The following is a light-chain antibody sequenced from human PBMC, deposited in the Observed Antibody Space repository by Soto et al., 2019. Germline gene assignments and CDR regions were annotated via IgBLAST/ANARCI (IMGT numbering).Light chain of an antibody. CDR3: QQYGTSPLYT. Sequence: EIVLTQSPGTLSLSPGERATLSCRASRSVRSNYLAWYRQKPGQAPRLLIYGASSRATGIPDRFSGSGSGTDFTLTISRLEPEDFAVYYCQQYGTSPLYTFGQGTRLEIK. J-gene: IGKJ5*01. CDR2: GAS. V-gene: IGKV3-20*01. CDR1: RSVRSNY.